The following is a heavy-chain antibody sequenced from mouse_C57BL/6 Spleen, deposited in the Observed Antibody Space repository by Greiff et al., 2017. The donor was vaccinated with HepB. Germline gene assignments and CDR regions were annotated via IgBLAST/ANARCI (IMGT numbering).Heavy chain of an antibody. D-gene: IGHD2-4*01. CDR3: ARSYDDYDEVYYAMDY. Sequence: QVPLQQSGAELARPGASVKLSCKASGYTFTSYGISWVKQRPGQGLEWIGEIYPRSGNTYYNEKFKGKATLTADKSSSTAYMELRSLTSEDSAVYFCARSYDDYDEVYYAMDYWGQGTSVTVSS. CDR1: GYTFTSYG. J-gene: IGHJ4*01. CDR2: IYPRSGNT. V-gene: IGHV1-81*01.